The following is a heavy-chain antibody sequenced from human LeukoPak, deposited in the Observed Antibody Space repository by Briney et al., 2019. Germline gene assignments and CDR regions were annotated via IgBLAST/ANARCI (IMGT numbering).Heavy chain of an antibody. CDR1: GGSFSGYY. V-gene: IGHV4-34*01. CDR3: ATTMLRLGY. J-gene: IGHJ4*02. Sequence: SETLSLTCAVYGGSFSGYYWSWIRQPPGKGLEWIGEINHSGSTNYNPSLKSRVTISVDTSKNQFSLKLSSVTAADTAVYYCATTMLRLGYWGQGTLVTVSS. D-gene: IGHD3-10*01. CDR2: INHSGST.